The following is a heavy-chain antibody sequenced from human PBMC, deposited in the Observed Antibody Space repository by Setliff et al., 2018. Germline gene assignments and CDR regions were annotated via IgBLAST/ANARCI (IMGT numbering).Heavy chain of an antibody. CDR2: ISHSGST. V-gene: IGHV4-34*08. CDR3: RLAHCSSPSCEEALDY. D-gene: IGHD2-2*01. Sequence: SETLSLTCSLSGVTIGGNNYYYWAWIRQPPGKGLEWIGEISHSGSTNYNPSLKSRVTMSVDRSKNQFSLNLNSVTAADTAVYYFRLAHCSSPSCEEALDYWSQGTLVTVSS. CDR1: GVTIGGNNYYY. J-gene: IGHJ4*02.